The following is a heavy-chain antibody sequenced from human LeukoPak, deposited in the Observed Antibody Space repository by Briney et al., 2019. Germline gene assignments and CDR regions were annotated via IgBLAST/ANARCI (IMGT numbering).Heavy chain of an antibody. D-gene: IGHD3-10*01. CDR1: GFTFSSYA. J-gene: IGHJ4*02. CDR3: ARFSLGSGYDY. CDR2: ISYDGSNK. Sequence: GGSLRLSCAASGFTFSSYAMHWVRQAPGKGLEWVAVISYDGSNKYYADSVKGRFTISRDNAKNSLYLQMNSLRAEDTAVYYCARFSLGSGYDYWGQGTLVTVSS. V-gene: IGHV3-30-3*01.